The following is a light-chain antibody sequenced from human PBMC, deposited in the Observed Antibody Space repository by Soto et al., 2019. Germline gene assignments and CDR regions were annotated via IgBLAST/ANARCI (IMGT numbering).Light chain of an antibody. J-gene: IGKJ5*01. CDR2: DAS. CDR1: QNINNY. V-gene: IGKV1-33*01. CDR3: QQHENLPT. Sequence: DIQVTQSPSSLSASVGDRVTITCQASQNINNYLNWYQPKTGRAPKLLIYDASNLEAGVPSRFRGSVSGTDFTFTISRLQPEDIATYYCQQHENLPTFGQGTRLEIK.